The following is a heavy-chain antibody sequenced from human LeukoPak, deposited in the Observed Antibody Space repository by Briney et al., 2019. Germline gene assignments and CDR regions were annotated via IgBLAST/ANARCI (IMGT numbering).Heavy chain of an antibody. J-gene: IGHJ4*02. CDR2: ISWNSNSI. V-gene: IGHV3-9*01. D-gene: IGHD6-6*01. CDR1: GFTFDDYA. CDR3: AKDTYSSSLTGFDY. Sequence: GRSLRLSCAASGFTFDDYAMHWVRQAPGKGLEWVSGISWNSNSIGYADSVKGRFTISRDNARSSLYLQMNSLRAEDTALYYCAKDTYSSSLTGFDYWGQGTLVTVSS.